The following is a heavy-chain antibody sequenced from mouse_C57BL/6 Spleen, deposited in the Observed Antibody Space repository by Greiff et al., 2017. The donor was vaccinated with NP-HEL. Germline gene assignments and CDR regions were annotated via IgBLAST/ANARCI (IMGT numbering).Heavy chain of an antibody. Sequence: VKLVESGPGLVAPSQSLSITCTVSGFSLTSYAISWVRQPPGKGLEWLGVIWTGGGTNYNSALNSRLSISKDNSKSQVFLKMNSLQTDDTARYYCARSYGNYNWYFDVWGTGTTVTVSS. D-gene: IGHD2-1*01. J-gene: IGHJ1*03. V-gene: IGHV2-9-1*01. CDR1: GFSLTSYA. CDR3: ARSYGNYNWYFDV. CDR2: IWTGGGT.